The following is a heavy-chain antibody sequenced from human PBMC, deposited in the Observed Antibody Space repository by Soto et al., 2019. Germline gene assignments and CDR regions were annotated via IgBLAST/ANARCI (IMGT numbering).Heavy chain of an antibody. D-gene: IGHD1-26*01. CDR3: ARDRLPYSASYKYFDF. CDR2: VYYSGNT. Sequence: SETLSLTCTGSGGSVSSDCCYWIWIRQSPWKGLEWIGHVYYSGNTNYNPSLESRVTISVDTSKNQFSLKLSSVTAADTAVYYCARDRLPYSASYKYFDFWGQGTQVTVSS. V-gene: IGHV4-61*01. J-gene: IGHJ4*02. CDR1: GGSVSSDCCY.